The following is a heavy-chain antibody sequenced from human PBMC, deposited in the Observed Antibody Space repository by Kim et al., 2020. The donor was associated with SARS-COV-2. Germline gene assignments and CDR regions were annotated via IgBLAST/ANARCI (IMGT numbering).Heavy chain of an antibody. Sequence: SETLSLTCAVYGGSFSGYYWSWIRQPPGKGLEWIGEINHSGSTNYNPSLKSRVTISVDTSKNQFSLKLSYVTAADTAVYYCARARGMSSSWYRNWFDPWGQGTLVTVSS. J-gene: IGHJ5*02. V-gene: IGHV4-34*01. CDR1: GGSFSGYY. CDR2: INHSGST. CDR3: ARARGMSSSWYRNWFDP. D-gene: IGHD6-13*01.